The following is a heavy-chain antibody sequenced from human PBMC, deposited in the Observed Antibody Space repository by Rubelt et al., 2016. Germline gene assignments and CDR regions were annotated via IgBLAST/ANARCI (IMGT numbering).Heavy chain of an antibody. Sequence: QVQLQQWGAGLLKPSETLSLTCAVYGGSFSGFYWSWIRQPPGKGLEWIGEINHSGSTNYNPSLKSRVTISVDTSKNQFSLKVSSVTAADTAVYYWARRGGSSGYYYFDYSGQGTLVTVSS. CDR1: GGSFSGFY. D-gene: IGHD3-22*01. CDR2: INHSGST. J-gene: IGHJ4*02. V-gene: IGHV4-34*01. CDR3: ARRGGSSGYYYFDY.